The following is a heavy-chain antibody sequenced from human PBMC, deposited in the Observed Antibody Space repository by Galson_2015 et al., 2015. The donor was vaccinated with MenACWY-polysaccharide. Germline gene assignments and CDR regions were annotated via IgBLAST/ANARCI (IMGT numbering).Heavy chain of an antibody. J-gene: IGHJ4*02. D-gene: IGHD4-23*01. CDR1: GFTFSSYW. CDR2: IKQDGSEK. CDR3: ARDSGRGGTSY. V-gene: IGHV3-7*01. Sequence: SLRLSCAASGFTFSSYWMSWVRQAPGKGLEWVANIKQDGSEKYYVDSVKGRFTNSRDNAKNSLYLQMNSLRGEDTAVYYCARDSGRGGTSYWGQGTLVTVSS.